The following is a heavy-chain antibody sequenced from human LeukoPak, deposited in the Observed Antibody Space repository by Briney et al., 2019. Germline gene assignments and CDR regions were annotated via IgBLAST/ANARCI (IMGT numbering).Heavy chain of an antibody. CDR1: GYTFTGSY. V-gene: IGHV1-8*02. CDR2: MNPNSGNT. J-gene: IGHJ6*03. Sequence: ASVKVSCKASGYTFTGSYLHWVRQATGQGLEWMGWMNPNSGNTGYAQKFQGRVTMTRNTSISTAYMELSSLRSEDTAVYYCARGRDMVWDPRYYYYYMDVWGKGTTVTISS. D-gene: IGHD3-10*01. CDR3: ARGRDMVWDPRYYYYYMDV.